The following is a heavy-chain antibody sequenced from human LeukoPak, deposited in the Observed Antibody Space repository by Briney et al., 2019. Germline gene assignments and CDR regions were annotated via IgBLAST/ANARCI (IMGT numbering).Heavy chain of an antibody. CDR2: SSTTGNTI. CDR3: ARRGGGGRSDALDI. CDR1: GFTFSAYS. D-gene: IGHD2-21*01. J-gene: IGHJ3*02. Sequence: GGSLRLSCAASGFTFSAYSLIWVRQAPGKGLEWVSYSSTTGNTIHYTDSVKGRFTVSGDNAKNSLFLQMNSLRDEDTAVYYCARRGGGGRSDALDIWGQGTMVTVSS. V-gene: IGHV3-48*02.